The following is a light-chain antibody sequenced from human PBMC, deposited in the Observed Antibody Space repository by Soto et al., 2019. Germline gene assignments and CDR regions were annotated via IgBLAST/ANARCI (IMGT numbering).Light chain of an antibody. CDR3: QQYGSSPG. Sequence: EIVLTQAPGTLSLSPGERATLSCRASQSGSGSYLAWYQQKPGQAPRIRISGASRRATGVPDRLSGSGSGTDFTLTISSLEPEDFAVYYCQQYGSSPGFGQGTRLEIK. CDR1: QSGSGSY. V-gene: IGKV3-20*01. J-gene: IGKJ5*01. CDR2: GAS.